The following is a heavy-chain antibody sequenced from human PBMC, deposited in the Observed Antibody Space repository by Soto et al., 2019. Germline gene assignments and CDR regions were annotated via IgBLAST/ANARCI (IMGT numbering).Heavy chain of an antibody. Sequence: PSETLSLTCTVSGGSISSYYWSWIRQPPGKGLEWIGYIYYGGSTNYNPSLKSRATISVDTSKNQFSLKLSSVTAADTAVYYCARGAVAGDYYYYYGMDVWGQGTTVTVSS. D-gene: IGHD6-19*01. V-gene: IGHV4-59*01. CDR3: ARGAVAGDYYYYYGMDV. CDR1: GGSISSYY. CDR2: IYYGGST. J-gene: IGHJ6*02.